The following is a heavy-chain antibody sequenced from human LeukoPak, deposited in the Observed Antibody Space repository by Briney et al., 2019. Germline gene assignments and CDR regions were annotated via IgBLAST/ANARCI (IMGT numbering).Heavy chain of an antibody. V-gene: IGHV1-46*01. J-gene: IGHJ6*03. D-gene: IGHD3-16*01. CDR2: ITPISGST. CDR1: GYTFTSYF. Sequence: ASVKVSCKASGYTFTSYFIHWVRQAPGQGLEWMGLITPISGSTIYAQKFQGRVTMTRDTSTTTVYMELSSLISEDTAVYYCARAGDDEESYYYMDVWGRGTKVTVSS. CDR3: ARAGDDEESYYYMDV.